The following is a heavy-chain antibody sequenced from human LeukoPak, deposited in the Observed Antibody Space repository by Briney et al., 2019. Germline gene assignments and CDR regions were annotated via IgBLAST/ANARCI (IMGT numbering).Heavy chain of an antibody. J-gene: IGHJ4*02. D-gene: IGHD5-18*01. Sequence: ASVKVSCKASGYTFTGYYMHWVRQAPGQGLEWMGWINPNSGGTNYAQKFQGRVTITRDTSISTAYMELSRLRSDDTAVYYCARDGGYSYGYYFDYWAREPWSPSPQ. CDR2: INPNSGGT. V-gene: IGHV1-2*02. CDR3: ARDGGYSYGYYFDY. CDR1: GYTFTGYY.